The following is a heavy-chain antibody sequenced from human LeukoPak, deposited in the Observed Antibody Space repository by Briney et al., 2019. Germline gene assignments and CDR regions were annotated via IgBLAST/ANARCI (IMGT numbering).Heavy chain of an antibody. CDR1: GYSSTHYW. CDR3: ASMIVKDHPPYFDY. D-gene: IGHD3-22*01. Sequence: ESLKISCKGSGYSSTHYWIGWGRQMPGEGLEWVGIIYPGDSDTRYSPSFQGQVTISADKSISTAYLQWSSLKASDTAMYYCASMIVKDHPPYFDYWGQGTLVTVSS. J-gene: IGHJ4*02. V-gene: IGHV5-51*01. CDR2: IYPGDSDT.